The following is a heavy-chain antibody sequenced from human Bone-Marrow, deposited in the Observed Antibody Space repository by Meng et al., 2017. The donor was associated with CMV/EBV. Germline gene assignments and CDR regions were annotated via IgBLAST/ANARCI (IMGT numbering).Heavy chain of an antibody. CDR1: GYTFTGYY. V-gene: IGHV1-2*02. CDR3: VRGLVGYSGYESDY. Sequence: GSVKVSCKASGYTFTGYYMHWVRQAPGQGLEWMGWINPNSGGTNYAQKFQGRVTMTRDTSISTAYMELSRLRADDTAVYYCVRGLVGYSGYESDYWGQGTLVTVSS. CDR2: INPNSGGT. D-gene: IGHD5-12*01. J-gene: IGHJ4*02.